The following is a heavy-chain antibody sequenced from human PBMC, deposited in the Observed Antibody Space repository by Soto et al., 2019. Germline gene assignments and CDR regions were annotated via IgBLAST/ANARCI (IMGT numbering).Heavy chain of an antibody. Sequence: EVQLVESGGGLVKPGGSLRLSCAASGFTFSSYSMNWVRQAPGKGLEWVSSISSSSDYIFYADSVKGRFTISRDNAKNSLYLQMNSLRAEDTAVYYFARSVPAAPFDIWGQWTMVIVSS. J-gene: IGHJ3*02. D-gene: IGHD2-2*01. CDR3: ARSVPAAPFDI. V-gene: IGHV3-21*01. CDR1: GFTFSSYS. CDR2: ISSSSDYI.